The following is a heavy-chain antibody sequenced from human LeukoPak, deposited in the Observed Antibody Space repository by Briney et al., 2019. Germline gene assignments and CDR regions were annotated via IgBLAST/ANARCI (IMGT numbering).Heavy chain of an antibody. Sequence: SSETLSLTCAVYGGSFSGYYWSWIRQPPGKGLEWIGEINHSGSTNYNPSLKSRVTISVDTSKNQFSLKLSSVTAADTAVYYCAREASSGWTTDAFDIWGQGTMVTVSS. D-gene: IGHD6-19*01. CDR3: AREASSGWTTDAFDI. CDR2: INHSGST. CDR1: GGSFSGYY. J-gene: IGHJ3*02. V-gene: IGHV4-34*01.